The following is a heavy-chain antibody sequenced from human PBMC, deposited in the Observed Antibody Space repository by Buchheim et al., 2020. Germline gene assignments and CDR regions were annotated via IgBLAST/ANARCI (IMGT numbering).Heavy chain of an antibody. CDR2: ISGSGGNT. CDR3: AKDRGIAVAGTDLDY. J-gene: IGHJ4*02. CDR1: GFTSSSYA. Sequence: EVQLLESGGGLVQPGGSLRLSCAASGFTSSSYAMSWVRQAPGKGLEWVSTISGSGGNTYYADSVKDRFTISGDNSKNTVYLQMNSLRAEDTAVYYCAKDRGIAVAGTDLDYWGQGT. V-gene: IGHV3-23*01. D-gene: IGHD6-19*01.